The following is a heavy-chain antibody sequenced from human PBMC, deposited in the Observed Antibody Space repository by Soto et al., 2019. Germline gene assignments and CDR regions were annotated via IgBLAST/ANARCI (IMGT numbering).Heavy chain of an antibody. Sequence: QVQLVQSGAEVQKPGASVKVSCKASRYTFIAYHMHWVRQAPGQGLEWMGWINPNSGGTNYAQRFQGRVTLTRDTSISTAYMELSGLKSDDTAVYYCARGQGSGWYEDLDYWGQGTLVTVSS. CDR2: INPNSGGT. J-gene: IGHJ4*02. D-gene: IGHD6-19*01. CDR3: ARGQGSGWYEDLDY. CDR1: RYTFIAYH. V-gene: IGHV1-2*02.